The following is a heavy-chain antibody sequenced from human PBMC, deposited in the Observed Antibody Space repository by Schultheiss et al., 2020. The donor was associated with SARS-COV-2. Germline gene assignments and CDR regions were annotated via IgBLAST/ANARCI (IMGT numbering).Heavy chain of an antibody. CDR1: GGSISSYY. D-gene: IGHD1-26*01. CDR2: IYYSGST. J-gene: IGHJ4*02. V-gene: IGHV4-59*08. Sequence: SETLSLTCTVSGGSISSYYWSWIRQPPGKGLEWIGYIYYSGSTYYNPSLKSRVTISVDTSKNQFSLKLSSVTAADTAVYYCARGVGSGSYYFDYWGQGTLVTVSS. CDR3: ARGVGSGSYYFDY.